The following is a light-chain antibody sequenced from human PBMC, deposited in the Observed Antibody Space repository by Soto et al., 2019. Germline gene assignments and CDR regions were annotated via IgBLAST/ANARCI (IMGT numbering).Light chain of an antibody. Sequence: DIQMTQSPSTLSASVGDRVTITCRASQSISSWLAWYQQKPGKAPKLLIYKASSLESGVPSRFGGSGSGTEFTLTISSLQPDDSATYYCQHRVTFGQGTKVDIK. CDR1: QSISSW. CDR3: QHRVT. J-gene: IGKJ1*01. CDR2: KAS. V-gene: IGKV1-5*03.